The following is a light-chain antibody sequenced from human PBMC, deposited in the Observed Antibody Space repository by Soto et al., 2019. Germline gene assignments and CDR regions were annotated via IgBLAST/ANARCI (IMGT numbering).Light chain of an antibody. Sequence: QSALTQPASVSGSPGQSITISCTGTISDVGGYNYVSWYQQHPGKAPKLMIYEVDSRPSGVSNRFSGSKSGNTASLTISGLQAEDEADYYCSSCTSGNTVVFGRGTKLTVL. J-gene: IGLJ2*01. CDR2: EVD. CDR1: ISDVGGYNY. CDR3: SSCTSGNTVV. V-gene: IGLV2-14*01.